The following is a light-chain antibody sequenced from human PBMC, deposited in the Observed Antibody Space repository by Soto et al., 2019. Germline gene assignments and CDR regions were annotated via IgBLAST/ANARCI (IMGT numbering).Light chain of an antibody. CDR1: QSISSW. CDR2: KTS. CDR3: QYYNNYCWT. Sequence: DIQLTQSPSTLSASVGDRVTITCRASQSISSWLAWYQQKPGKAPKFLIYKTSNLESGVPSRFSGSGSGTEFTLTISSLQPDDFPPYYCQYYNNYCWTFGQGTKVAIK. J-gene: IGKJ1*01. V-gene: IGKV1-5*03.